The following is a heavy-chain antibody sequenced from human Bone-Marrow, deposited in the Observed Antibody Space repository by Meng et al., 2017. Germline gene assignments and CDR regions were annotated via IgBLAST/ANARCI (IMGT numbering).Heavy chain of an antibody. Sequence: SETLSLTCTVSGGSISSYYWSWIRQPPGKGLEWIGYIYYSGSTNYNPSLKSRVTISVDTSKTQFSRKLSSVTAADTAVYYCARSQWFGELLYFDYWGQGTLVTVSS. V-gene: IGHV4-59*01. J-gene: IGHJ4*02. CDR1: GGSISSYY. D-gene: IGHD3-10*01. CDR3: ARSQWFGELLYFDY. CDR2: IYYSGST.